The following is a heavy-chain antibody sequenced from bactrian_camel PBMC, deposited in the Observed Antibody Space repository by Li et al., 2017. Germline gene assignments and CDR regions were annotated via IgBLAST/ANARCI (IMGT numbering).Heavy chain of an antibody. Sequence: HVQLVESGGGSVQAGGSLRLSCAVSGYSSSMYCMAWFRQVPGKEREGLAAVDSGGSTSYAASVKGRFTISKDVPKNNLYLQMDNLRPEDTAMYYCAATGFRRVCSWFRGDYTYWGQGTQVTVS. CDR2: VDSGGST. D-gene: IGHD6*01. V-gene: IGHV3S26*01. CDR3: AATGFRRVCSWFRGDYTY. J-gene: IGHJ4*01. CDR1: GYSSSMYC.